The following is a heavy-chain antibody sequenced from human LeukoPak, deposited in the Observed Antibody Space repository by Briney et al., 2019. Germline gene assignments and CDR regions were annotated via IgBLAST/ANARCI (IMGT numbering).Heavy chain of an antibody. CDR3: ARERQNGLDV. J-gene: IGHJ6*02. D-gene: IGHD6-25*01. CDR2: INPNSGGT. Sequence: ASVRVSCKASGYTFSDYYMHWVRQAPGQWLEWMGWINPNSGGTNYAQKFQGWVTMTRDTSITTAYMELSSPRSDDTAIYYCARERQNGLDVWGQGTTVTVSS. V-gene: IGHV1-2*04. CDR1: GYTFSDYY.